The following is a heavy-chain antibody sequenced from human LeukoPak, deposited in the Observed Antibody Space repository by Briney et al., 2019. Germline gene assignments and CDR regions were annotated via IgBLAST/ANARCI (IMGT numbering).Heavy chain of an antibody. V-gene: IGHV1-18*01. CDR1: GYTFTSCG. D-gene: IGHD2-21*01. Sequence: ASVKVSCKASGYTFTSCGISWVRQAPGQGLEWMGWISAYNGNTNYAPKLQGRVTMTRDTSISTAYMELSRLKSDDTAVYYCARDRDYVVGAYFFYMDVWGKGTTVTVSS. J-gene: IGHJ6*03. CDR2: ISAYNGNT. CDR3: ARDRDYVVGAYFFYMDV.